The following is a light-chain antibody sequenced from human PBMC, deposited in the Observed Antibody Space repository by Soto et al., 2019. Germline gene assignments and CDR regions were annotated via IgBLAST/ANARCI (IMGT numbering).Light chain of an antibody. V-gene: IGKV1-5*01. Sequence: DIQMTQSPSTLSASVGDRVTITCRASQTVERWLAXYQQKPGKAPKLLIYAASTLQSGVPSRFSGSGSGTDFTLTISSLQHEDFATYYCQQLESYPSTFGGGTKVDIK. J-gene: IGKJ4*01. CDR3: QQLESYPST. CDR1: QTVERW. CDR2: AAS.